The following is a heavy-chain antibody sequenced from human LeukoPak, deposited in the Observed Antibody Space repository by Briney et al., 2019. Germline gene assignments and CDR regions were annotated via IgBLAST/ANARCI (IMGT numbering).Heavy chain of an antibody. Sequence: PGGSLRLSCAASGFIFSNYDMIWVRQAPGKGLEWVSFISSGGSTIFYADSVKGRFTISRDDAKNSLYVQMNNLRVEDTAVYYCARDENGDSDFDLWGRGTLVTVSS. CDR2: ISSGGSTI. D-gene: IGHD5-12*01. CDR3: ARDENGDSDFDL. CDR1: GFIFSNYD. J-gene: IGHJ2*01. V-gene: IGHV3-48*01.